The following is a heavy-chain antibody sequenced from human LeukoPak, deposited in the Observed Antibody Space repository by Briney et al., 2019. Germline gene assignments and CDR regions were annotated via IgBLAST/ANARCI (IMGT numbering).Heavy chain of an antibody. CDR2: IDYAGGST. D-gene: IGHD3-10*01. J-gene: IGHJ4*02. Sequence: GGSLRLSCAASGFTFNNYVMSWVRQAPGRGLEWVSGIDYAGGSTNYADSVQGRFTVSRDNSRNTLYLQMDSLRAEDTAIYYCAATRVCGGVLLRPNCLYFEDWGQGTLVTVSS. V-gene: IGHV3-23*01. CDR1: GFTFNNYV. CDR3: AATRVCGGVLLRPNCLYFED.